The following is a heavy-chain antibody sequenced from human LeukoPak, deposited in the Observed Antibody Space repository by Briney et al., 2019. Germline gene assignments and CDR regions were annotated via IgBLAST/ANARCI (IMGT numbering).Heavy chain of an antibody. J-gene: IGHJ6*02. CDR3: ARDHPGGMDV. CDR2: ISAYNGNT. Sequence: ASVKVSCKASGYTFTSYYMHWVRQAPGQGLEWMGWISAYNGNTNYAQKLQGRVTMSTDTSTSTAYMELRSLRSDDTAVYYCARDHPGGMDVWGQGTTVTVSS. CDR1: GYTFTSYY. V-gene: IGHV1-18*04.